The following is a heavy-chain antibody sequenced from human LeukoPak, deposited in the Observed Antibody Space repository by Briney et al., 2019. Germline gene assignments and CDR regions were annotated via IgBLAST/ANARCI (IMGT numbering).Heavy chain of an antibody. CDR3: ARSLTAAAGNLGY. Sequence: PGGSLRLSCAASGFNFSSYAMSWVRQAPGKGVEGVSSISSSSSYINYADSVKGRFTISRDNAKNSLYLQMNSLRAEDTAVYYCARSLTAAAGNLGYWGQGTLVTVSS. J-gene: IGHJ4*02. V-gene: IGHV3-21*01. D-gene: IGHD6-13*01. CDR1: GFNFSSYA. CDR2: ISSSSSYI.